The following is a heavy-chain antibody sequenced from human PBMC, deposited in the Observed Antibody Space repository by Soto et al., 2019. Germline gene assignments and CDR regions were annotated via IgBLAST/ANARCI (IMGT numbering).Heavy chain of an antibody. CDR3: VGPGLTGYTYYGMDV. D-gene: IGHD3-9*01. CDR2: IIPIFGTA. CDR1: GGTFSSYS. V-gene: IGHV1-69*06. J-gene: IGHJ6*02. Sequence: SVKVSCKASGGTFSSYSISWVRQAPGQGLEWMGGIIPIFGTANYAQKFQGRVTITADKSTSTAYMELSSLRSEDTAVYYCVGPGLTGYTYYGMDVWGQGTTVTVSS.